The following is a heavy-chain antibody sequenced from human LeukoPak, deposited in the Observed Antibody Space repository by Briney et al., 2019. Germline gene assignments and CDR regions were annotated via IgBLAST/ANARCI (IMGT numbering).Heavy chain of an antibody. CDR3: AKVVQYTASTGTGLDY. D-gene: IGHD6-13*01. Sequence: PGGSLRLPCAASGFIFSNYGMHWVRQAPGKGLDWVAVIWYDGSYKYYADSVKGRFTISRDNSKNTLYLQMNSLRAEDTAIYYCAKVVQYTASTGTGLDYWGQGTLVTVSS. CDR1: GFIFSNYG. CDR2: IWYDGSYK. V-gene: IGHV3-33*06. J-gene: IGHJ4*02.